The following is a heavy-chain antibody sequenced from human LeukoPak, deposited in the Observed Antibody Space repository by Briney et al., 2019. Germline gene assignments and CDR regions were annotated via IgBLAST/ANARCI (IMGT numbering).Heavy chain of an antibody. CDR1: GFTFSTYN. CDR3: AKAGLLWFGESMGGLDY. D-gene: IGHD3-10*01. J-gene: IGHJ4*02. Sequence: AGGSLRLSCAASGFTFSTYNMYWVRQAPGKGLEWVSSISGGSDHIYYADPVKGRFTISRDNAKNSLYLQMNSLRAEDTAVYYCAKAGLLWFGESMGGLDYWGQGTLVTVSS. V-gene: IGHV3-21*01. CDR2: ISGGSDHI.